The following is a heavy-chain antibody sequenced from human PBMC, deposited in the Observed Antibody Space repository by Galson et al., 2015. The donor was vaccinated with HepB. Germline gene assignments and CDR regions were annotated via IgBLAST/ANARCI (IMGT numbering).Heavy chain of an antibody. CDR1: GYNFNNYG. Sequence: SVKVSCKASGYNFNNYGLSWIRQAPGPGLEWMGWFSGYDGSTNYAQKFKGRVTMTADASTGTAYLELRDLRSDDTAVYYCARDSRLELRLNNYFSYGMDVWGQGSAVTVSS. J-gene: IGHJ6*02. CDR2: FSGYDGST. V-gene: IGHV1-18*01. CDR3: ARDSRLELRLNNYFSYGMDV. D-gene: IGHD1-1*01.